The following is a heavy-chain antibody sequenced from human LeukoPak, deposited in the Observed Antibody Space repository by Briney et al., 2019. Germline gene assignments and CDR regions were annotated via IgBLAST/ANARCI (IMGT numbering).Heavy chain of an antibody. V-gene: IGHV3-23*01. CDR3: AKGTKPVMTIPDY. CDR1: GFAFSNYA. D-gene: IGHD1/OR15-1a*01. Sequence: GGSLRLSCAASGFAFSNYAMSWVRQAPGKGLEWISAVSESGTSTYYADSVKGRFTISRDNAKNSLFLQMNSLRAEDTAMYYCAKGTKPVMTIPDYWGQGILVTVSS. CDR2: VSESGTST. J-gene: IGHJ4*02.